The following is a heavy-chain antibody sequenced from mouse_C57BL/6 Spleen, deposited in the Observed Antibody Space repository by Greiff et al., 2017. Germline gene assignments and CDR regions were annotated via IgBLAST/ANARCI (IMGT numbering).Heavy chain of an antibody. CDR2: ISYSGST. D-gene: IGHD1-1*01. CDR1: GYSITSDY. V-gene: IGHV3-8*01. J-gene: IGHJ1*03. CDR3: ARGALDYGSSYVGYFDV. Sequence: VQLKESGPGLAKPSQTLSLTCSVTGYSITSDYWNWIRKFPGNKLEYMGYISYSGSTYYNPSLKSRISITRDTSKNQYYLQLNSVTTEDTATYYCARGALDYGSSYVGYFDVWGTGTTVTVSS.